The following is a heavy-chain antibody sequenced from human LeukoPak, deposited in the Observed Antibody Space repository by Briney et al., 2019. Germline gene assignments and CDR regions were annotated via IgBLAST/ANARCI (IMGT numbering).Heavy chain of an antibody. V-gene: IGHV3-64D*09. D-gene: IGHD3-10*01. CDR3: AKSGDLDY. J-gene: IGHJ4*02. CDR1: GFTFSSCA. Sequence: GGSLRLSCAASGFTFSSCAMSWVRQAPGKGLEYVSTISSNGGSTYYADSVKGRFTISRDNSKNTLFLQMSSLRAEDTAVYYCAKSGDLDYWGQGTLVTVSS. CDR2: ISSNGGST.